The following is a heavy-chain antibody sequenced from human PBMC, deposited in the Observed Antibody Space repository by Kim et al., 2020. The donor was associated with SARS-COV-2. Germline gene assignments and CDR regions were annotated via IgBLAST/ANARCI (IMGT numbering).Heavy chain of an antibody. CDR2: TNQDGSVK. V-gene: IGHV3-7*03. CDR1: GFIFSNYW. Sequence: GGSLRLSCAASGFIFSNYWLAWVRQAPGKGLEWVANTNQDGSVKNYVDSVKGRFTIARDNARSSLYLQMDSLRADDTAVYYCARGIGYSYFDYWGQGSLVTVSS. CDR3: ARGIGYSYFDY. D-gene: IGHD5-18*01. J-gene: IGHJ4*02.